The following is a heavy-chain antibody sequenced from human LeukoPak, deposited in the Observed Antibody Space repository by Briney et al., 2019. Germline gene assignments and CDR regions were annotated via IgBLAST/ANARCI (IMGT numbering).Heavy chain of an antibody. J-gene: IGHJ3*02. CDR2: IIPIFGTA. V-gene: IGHV1-69*13. CDR1: GCSFSSYS. CDR3: ARDPDTAMGGAAFDI. D-gene: IGHD5-18*01. Sequence: SSVTVSCLPSGCSFSSYSISWVRQAPGHGLGWVGGIIPIFGTANHAQKVQGRVTITADESTSTAYMELGSLRSEDTAVYYCARDPDTAMGGAAFDIWGQGTMVTVSS.